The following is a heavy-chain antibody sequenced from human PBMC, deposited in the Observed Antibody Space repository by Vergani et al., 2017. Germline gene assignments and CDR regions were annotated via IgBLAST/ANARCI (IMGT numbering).Heavy chain of an antibody. Sequence: QVQLQESGPGLVKPSQTLSLTCTVSGGSISSGSYYWSWIRQPAGKGLEWIGRIYTSGSTNYNPSLKSRVTISVDTSKNQFSLKLSSVTAADTAVYYCARAPRRGQLVRLDVFDYWGQGTLVTVSS. CDR1: GGSISSGSYY. V-gene: IGHV4-61*02. D-gene: IGHD6-13*01. CDR2: IYTSGST. CDR3: ARAPRRGQLVRLDVFDY. J-gene: IGHJ4*02.